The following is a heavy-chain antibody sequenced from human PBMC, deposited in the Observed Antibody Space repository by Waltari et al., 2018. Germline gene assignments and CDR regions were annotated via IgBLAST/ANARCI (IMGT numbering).Heavy chain of an antibody. CDR1: GCSFTNFY. CDR3: ARGYVGAFDM. J-gene: IGHJ3*02. Sequence: EVQVVESGGGLVQPGGSLRRSCAAAGCSFTNFYMAWVRQTPGKGLEWVASIKQDGSAKYYVDSVRGRFTISRDNTKNSLLLQMDSLRAEDTAVYYCARGYVGAFDMWGQGTMVTVSS. CDR2: IKQDGSAK. V-gene: IGHV3-7*01. D-gene: IGHD1-20*01.